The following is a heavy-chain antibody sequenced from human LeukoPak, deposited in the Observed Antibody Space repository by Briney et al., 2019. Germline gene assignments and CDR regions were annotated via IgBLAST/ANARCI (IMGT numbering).Heavy chain of an antibody. CDR1: GYSISSGYY. V-gene: IGHV4-38-2*02. Sequence: SETLSLTCTVSGYSISSGYYWGWLRQPPGKGLEWIGSIYHSGSTYYNPSLNSRVIISVDTSKTQFSLKLSSVTAADTAVYYCAARDTVDTAMGPIDYWGQGTLVTVSS. CDR2: IYHSGST. D-gene: IGHD5-18*01. CDR3: AARDTVDTAMGPIDY. J-gene: IGHJ4*02.